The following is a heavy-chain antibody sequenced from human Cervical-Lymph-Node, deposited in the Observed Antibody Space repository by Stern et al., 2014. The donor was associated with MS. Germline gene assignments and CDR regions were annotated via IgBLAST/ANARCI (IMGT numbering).Heavy chain of an antibody. J-gene: IGHJ4*02. CDR1: GGSISTYY. Sequence: VQLVESGPGLVKPSETLSLTCTVSGGSISTYYWSWIRQPPGKGLEWIGYMYYSGITNYNPSLKSRVTISVDRSKNQFSLKLSSVTAADTAVYYCGGSGSYYRQFDYWGQGTLVTISS. V-gene: IGHV4-59*08. CDR3: GGSGSYYRQFDY. CDR2: MYYSGIT. D-gene: IGHD3-10*01.